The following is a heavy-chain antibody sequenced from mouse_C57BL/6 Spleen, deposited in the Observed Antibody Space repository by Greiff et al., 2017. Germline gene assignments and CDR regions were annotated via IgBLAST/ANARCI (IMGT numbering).Heavy chain of an antibody. CDR2: INPSTGGT. D-gene: IGHD1-1*01. Sequence: EVKLQQSGPELVKPGASVKISCKASGYSFTGYYMNWVKQSPEKSLEWIGDINPSTGGTTYNQKFKAKATLTADKSSSTAYMQLKSLTSEDSAVYYCARSVTYYYGSSPYAMDYWGQGTSVTVSS. J-gene: IGHJ4*01. V-gene: IGHV1-42*01. CDR3: ARSVTYYYGSSPYAMDY. CDR1: GYSFTGYY.